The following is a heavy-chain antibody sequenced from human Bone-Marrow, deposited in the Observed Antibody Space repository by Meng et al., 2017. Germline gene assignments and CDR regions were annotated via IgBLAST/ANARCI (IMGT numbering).Heavy chain of an antibody. Sequence: QVQLQESGPGLVKPSGTLSLTCTVSGDSISSDIWWSWVRQPPGKGLEWNGEVYHRGDTNYNPSLKSRVDISVDKSKNQFYLSLFSVTAADTAVYYCGRDQGRELINHWGQGTLVTVSS. J-gene: IGHJ4*02. CDR2: VYHRGDT. CDR1: GDSISSDIW. D-gene: IGHD1-7*01. CDR3: GRDQGRELINH. V-gene: IGHV4-4*02.